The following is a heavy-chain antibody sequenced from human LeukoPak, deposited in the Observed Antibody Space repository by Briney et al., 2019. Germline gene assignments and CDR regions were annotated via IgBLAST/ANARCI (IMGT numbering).Heavy chain of an antibody. J-gene: IGHJ4*02. V-gene: IGHV3-23*01. Sequence: PGGSLRLSCAASGFTFSNYGMSWVGQAPGKGLEWVSVISGSGGSTYYEDSVKGRFTISRDNSKSTLYLQMNSLRAEDTAVYYCAKALYSSSWYGDYWGQGTLVTVSS. D-gene: IGHD6-13*01. CDR2: ISGSGGST. CDR3: AKALYSSSWYGDY. CDR1: GFTFSNYG.